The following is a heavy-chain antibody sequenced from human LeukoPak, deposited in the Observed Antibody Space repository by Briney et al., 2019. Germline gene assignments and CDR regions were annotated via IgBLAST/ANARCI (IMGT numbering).Heavy chain of an antibody. CDR1: GFTFSTYG. CDR3: AKAIYSGSYYGLYFQH. V-gene: IGHV3-30*18. Sequence: GGSLRLSCAASGFTFSTYGMHWVRQPPGKGLEWVAIISYDGSNQYYADSVKGRFTISRDNSKNTLYLQMNSLRAEDTAVYYCAKAIYSGSYYGLYFQHWGQGTLVTVSS. CDR2: ISYDGSNQ. D-gene: IGHD1-26*01. J-gene: IGHJ1*01.